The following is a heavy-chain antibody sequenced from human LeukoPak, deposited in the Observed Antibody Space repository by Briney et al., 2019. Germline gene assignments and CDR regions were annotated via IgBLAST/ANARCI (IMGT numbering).Heavy chain of an antibody. CDR1: GVSISAYY. Sequence: SETLSLTCSVSGVSISAYYWSWIRQPAGKGLEWIGRIYPGESIYASENTSYNPSLKSRVSMSGDTSKNQVSLKLRSVTAADTAVYYCARDPTTVTTIFDSWGQGTLVTVSS. J-gene: IGHJ4*02. CDR3: ARDPTTVTTIFDS. V-gene: IGHV4-4*07. D-gene: IGHD4-17*01. CDR2: IYPGESIYASENT.